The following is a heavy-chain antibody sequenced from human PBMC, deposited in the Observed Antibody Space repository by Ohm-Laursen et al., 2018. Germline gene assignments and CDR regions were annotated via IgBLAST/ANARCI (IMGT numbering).Heavy chain of an antibody. CDR2: IYFSGST. CDR1: GGSINSNY. CDR3: AREDYYDSSRYFDL. J-gene: IGHJ2*01. Sequence: GTLSLTCTVSGGSINSNYWSWIRQPPGKGLEWIGYIYFSGSTNYNPSLKSRVTISVGTSKNQFSLKLSSVTAADTAMYYCAREDYYDSSRYFDLWGRGTLVTVSS. D-gene: IGHD3-22*01. V-gene: IGHV4-59*01.